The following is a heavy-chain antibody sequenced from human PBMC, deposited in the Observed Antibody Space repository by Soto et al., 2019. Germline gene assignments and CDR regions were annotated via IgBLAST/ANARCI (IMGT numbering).Heavy chain of an antibody. CDR2: ILPLRDIV. Sequence: QVQLVQSGAEVKKPGSSVKVSCKTSGGTFRNYVISWVRQAPGQGLEWMGRILPLRDIVNYAQRFQGRVTITADKSTSTASMELSRLRSEDTAVYYCASRKDVLTGYYGTWGQGTLVTVSS. CDR3: ASRKDVLTGYYGT. D-gene: IGHD3-9*01. J-gene: IGHJ5*02. V-gene: IGHV1-69*02. CDR1: GGTFRNYV.